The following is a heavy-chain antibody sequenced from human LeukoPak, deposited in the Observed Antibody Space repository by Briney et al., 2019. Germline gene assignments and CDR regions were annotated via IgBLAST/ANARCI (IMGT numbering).Heavy chain of an antibody. D-gene: IGHD3-9*01. CDR3: AGGHRNWLLSWFDP. Sequence: PSETLSLTCTVSGGSISSSSYYWGWIRQPPGKGLEWIGEINDSAYTNYNPSLKSRVTISVDTSKNQFSLKLASVTAADTAVYYCAGGHRNWLLSWFDPWGRGTPVTVSS. CDR2: INDSAYT. J-gene: IGHJ5*02. V-gene: IGHV4-39*01. CDR1: GGSISSSSYY.